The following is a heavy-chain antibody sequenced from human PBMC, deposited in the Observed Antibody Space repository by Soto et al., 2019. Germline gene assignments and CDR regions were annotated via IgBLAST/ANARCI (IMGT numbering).Heavy chain of an antibody. CDR2: IKQDGSEK. CDR1: GFTFSSYW. D-gene: IGHD3-10*01. V-gene: IGHV3-7*01. Sequence: GGSLRLSCGASGFTFSSYWMSWVRQAPGKGLEWVANIKQDGSEKYYVDSVKGRFTISRDNAKNSLYLQMNSLRAADTAVYYCARDIRFAAALKDYWVQGTLVTVSS. CDR3: ARDIRFAAALKDY. J-gene: IGHJ4*02.